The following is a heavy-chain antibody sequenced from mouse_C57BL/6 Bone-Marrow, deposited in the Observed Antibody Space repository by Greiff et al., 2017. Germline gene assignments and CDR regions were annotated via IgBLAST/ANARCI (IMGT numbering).Heavy chain of an antibody. J-gene: IGHJ2*01. D-gene: IGHD3-3*01. V-gene: IGHV5-6*01. CDR3: ARQGGWDY. CDR2: ISSGGSYT. Sequence: EVKLLESGGDLVKPGGSLKLSCAASGFTFSSYGMSWVRQTPDKRLEWVATISSGGSYTYYPDSVQGRFTITRDNAKNTLYLQMSSLKSEDTAMYYFARQGGWDYWGQGTTLTVSS. CDR1: GFTFSSYG.